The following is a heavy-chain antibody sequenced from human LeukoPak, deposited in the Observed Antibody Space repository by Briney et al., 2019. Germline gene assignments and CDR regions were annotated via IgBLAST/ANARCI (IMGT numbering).Heavy chain of an antibody. CDR3: ARDGFAALLNYYYYMDV. CDR1: GFTFSSYA. V-gene: IGHV3-48*01. J-gene: IGHJ6*03. D-gene: IGHD2-15*01. Sequence: HTGGSLRLSCAASGFTFSSYAMSWVRQAPGKGLEWVSYISSSSSTIYYADSVKGRFTISRDNAKNSLYLQMNSLRAEDTAVYYCARDGFAALLNYYYYMDVWGKGTTVTVSS. CDR2: ISSSSSTI.